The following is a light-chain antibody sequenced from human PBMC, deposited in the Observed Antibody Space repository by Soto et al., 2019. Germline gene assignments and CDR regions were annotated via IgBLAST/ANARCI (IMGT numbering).Light chain of an antibody. CDR3: VLYMGSGTWV. Sequence: QTVVTQEPSVSVSPGGTVTLTCGLSSGSVSTNYYPSWYQQTPGQAPRTLIYSTDIRSSGVPDRFSGSTVGYKAALTITGAQADDESDYYCVLYMGSGTWVFGGGTKLTVL. J-gene: IGLJ3*02. CDR1: SGSVSTNYY. CDR2: STD. V-gene: IGLV8-61*01.